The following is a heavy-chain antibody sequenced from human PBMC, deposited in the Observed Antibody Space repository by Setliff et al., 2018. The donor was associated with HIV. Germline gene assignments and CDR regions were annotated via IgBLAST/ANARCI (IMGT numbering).Heavy chain of an antibody. D-gene: IGHD6-13*01. CDR3: AKQTVSSSWSNWFDP. J-gene: IGHJ5*02. CDR2: IRYDSSNK. Sequence: PGGSLRLSCAASGFTFSIYSMNWVRQAPGKGLEWVTFIRYDSSNKYYADSVKDRFTISRDNSKNTLYLQMNSLRAEDTAVYYCAKQTVSSSWSNWFDPWGQGTLVTVSS. CDR1: GFTFSIYS. V-gene: IGHV3-30*02.